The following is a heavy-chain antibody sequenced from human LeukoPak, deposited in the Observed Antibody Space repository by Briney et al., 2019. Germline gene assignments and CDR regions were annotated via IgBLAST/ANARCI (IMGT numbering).Heavy chain of an antibody. CDR3: ARDILYYDTWGFDY. CDR2: IISISSYI. J-gene: IGHJ4*02. Sequence: GGSLRLSCAASGFTFTSYSMNWVRQAPGKGLEWVSSIISISSYIYYAYSVKGRFTISRADAKHSLYLNMDSLTAEDTAVYSCARDILYYDTWGFDYWGQGTLVTVSS. V-gene: IGHV3-21*01. CDR1: GFTFTSYS. D-gene: IGHD3-22*01.